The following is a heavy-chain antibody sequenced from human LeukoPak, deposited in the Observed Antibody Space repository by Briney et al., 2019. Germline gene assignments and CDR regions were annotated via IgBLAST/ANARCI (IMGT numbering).Heavy chain of an antibody. D-gene: IGHD5-18*01. V-gene: IGHV3-7*01. CDR1: GFSFSNSW. CDR2: INPDGSEV. CDR3: ARGRGYTSFDY. J-gene: IGHJ4*02. Sequence: GGSLRLSCAAYGFSFSNSWMTWVRQAPGKDLEWVASINPDGSEVSYVGSVKGRFTISRDNAKNSVYLQMSSLRAEETGVSYCARGRGYTSFDYWGQGALVAVSS.